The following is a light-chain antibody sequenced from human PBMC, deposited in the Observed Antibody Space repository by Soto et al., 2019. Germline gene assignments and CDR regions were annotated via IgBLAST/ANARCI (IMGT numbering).Light chain of an antibody. J-gene: IGKJ4*01. CDR3: QQSYSTPLT. CDR2: AAS. V-gene: IGKV1-39*01. Sequence: DIQMTQSPSSLSASVGDRVTITCRASQSISSYLNWYQQKPGKAPKLLIYAASSLQSGVPSRFSGSGSGTDFTPTISSLQPEDFATYYCQQSYSTPLTSGGGTKVEIK. CDR1: QSISSY.